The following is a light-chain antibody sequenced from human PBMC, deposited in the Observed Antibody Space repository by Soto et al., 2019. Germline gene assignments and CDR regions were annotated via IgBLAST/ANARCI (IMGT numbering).Light chain of an antibody. Sequence: DIQMTQSPSSLSASVGDRATITCQASQDITNYLNWYQQKPGKAPQLLIYDASNLETGVPSRFSGSGSGTDFTFTISSLQPEDIATYYCQQYDYLPLTFGGGTKVDIK. J-gene: IGKJ4*01. V-gene: IGKV1-33*01. CDR3: QQYDYLPLT. CDR1: QDITNY. CDR2: DAS.